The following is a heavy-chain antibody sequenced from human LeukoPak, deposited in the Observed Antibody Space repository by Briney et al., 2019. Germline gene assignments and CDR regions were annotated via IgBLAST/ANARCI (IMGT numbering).Heavy chain of an antibody. CDR2: ISYDGRNK. V-gene: IGHV3-30*04. J-gene: IGHJ4*02. CDR3: ASGSSWYYFDY. D-gene: IGHD6-13*01. Sequence: GRSLRLSCAASRFTFSTHAMHWVRQAPGKGLEWVAVISYDGRNKYYADSVKGRFTISRDNSKNTLYLQMNRLRAEDTAVYYCASGSSWYYFDYWGQGTLVTVSS. CDR1: RFTFSTHA.